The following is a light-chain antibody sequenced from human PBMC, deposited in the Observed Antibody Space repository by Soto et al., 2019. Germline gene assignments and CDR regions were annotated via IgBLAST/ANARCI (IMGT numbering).Light chain of an antibody. CDR2: GAS. Sequence: EIVLTQSPGTLSLSPGERATLSCRASQSVSSSYLAWYQQKPGQAPRLLIYGASSRATGIPDRFSGSGSGTEFTLTISRLETEEFAVYYCQQYCSSLYTFGQGTKLEIK. J-gene: IGKJ2*01. CDR1: QSVSSSY. CDR3: QQYCSSLYT. V-gene: IGKV3-20*01.